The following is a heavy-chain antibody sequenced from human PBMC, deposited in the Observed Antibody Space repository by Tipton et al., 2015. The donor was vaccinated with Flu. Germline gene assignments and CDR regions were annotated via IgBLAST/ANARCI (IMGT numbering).Heavy chain of an antibody. CDR3: ARPLIQHVDDGLDI. CDR2: IYPDDSDT. J-gene: IGHJ3*02. Sequence: QLVQSGAEVKKPGESLKISCKASGYTFSDYWIGWVGQKPGRGLEWMGFIYPDDSDTRYSPSIQGQVTISADKSISTAYLQWSSLKASDTAIYYCARPLIQHVDDGLDIWGQGTMVTVSS. CDR1: GYTFSDYW. D-gene: IGHD3-16*01. V-gene: IGHV5-51*03.